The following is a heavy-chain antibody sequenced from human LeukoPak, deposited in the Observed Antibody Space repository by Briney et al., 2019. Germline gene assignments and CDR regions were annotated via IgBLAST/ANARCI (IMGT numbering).Heavy chain of an antibody. J-gene: IGHJ6*03. CDR3: ARVSEQIVSRSYHYYMDV. CDR2: IHYSGST. V-gene: IGHV4-61*01. Sequence: SETLSLTCTVSGYSISSGYYWSWIRQSPGKGLEWIGQIHYSGSTNYNPSLTSRVTISIDTSKNQFSLKLTSVTAADTALYYCARVSEQIVSRSYHYYMDVWGRGTTVTVSS. D-gene: IGHD6-6*01. CDR1: GYSISSGYY.